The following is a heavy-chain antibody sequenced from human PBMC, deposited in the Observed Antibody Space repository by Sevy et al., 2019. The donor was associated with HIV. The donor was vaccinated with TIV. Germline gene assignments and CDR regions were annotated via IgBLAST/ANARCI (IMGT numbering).Heavy chain of an antibody. CDR1: GFTFSSYS. V-gene: IGHV3-21*01. D-gene: IGHD2-15*01. CDR3: ARSGCSGRSCPIDY. Sequence: GGSLRLSCAASGFTFSSYSMNWVRQAPGKGLEWVSSISSSSSYIYYADSVKGRFTISRDNAKNSLYLQMNSLRAEDTAVYYCARSGCSGRSCPIDYRGQGTLVTVSS. J-gene: IGHJ4*02. CDR2: ISSSSSYI.